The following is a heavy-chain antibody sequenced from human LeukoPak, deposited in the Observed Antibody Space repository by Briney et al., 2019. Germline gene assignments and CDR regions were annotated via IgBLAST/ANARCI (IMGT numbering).Heavy chain of an antibody. D-gene: IGHD3-10*01. CDR2: IYYSGST. Sequence: PSDTLSLTCAVSGYSISSSNWWGWIRQPPGKGLEWIGYIYYSGSTYYNPSLKSRVTMSVDTSKNQFSLKLSSVTAVDTAVYYCARISSGSGSYVDYWGQGTLVTVSS. V-gene: IGHV4-28*01. J-gene: IGHJ4*02. CDR3: ARISSGSGSYVDY. CDR1: GYSISSSNW.